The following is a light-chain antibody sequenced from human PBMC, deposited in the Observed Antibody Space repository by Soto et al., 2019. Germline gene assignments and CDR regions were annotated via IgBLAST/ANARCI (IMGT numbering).Light chain of an antibody. V-gene: IGKV1-5*03. CDR3: QHPGT. CDR1: QSISSW. CDR2: KAS. J-gene: IGKJ1*01. Sequence: DIQMTQSPSTLSASVGDRVTITCRASQSISSWLAWYQQKPGKAPKLLIYKASSLETGVPSRFSGSGSGTVFSLTSSSLQADDFATYYCQHPGTFGQGTKVEIK.